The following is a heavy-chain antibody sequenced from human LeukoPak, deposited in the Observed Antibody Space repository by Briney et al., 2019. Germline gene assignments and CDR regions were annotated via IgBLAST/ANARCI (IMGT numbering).Heavy chain of an antibody. CDR2: INHSGST. Sequence: SETLSLTCAVYGGSFSGYYWSWIRQPPGEGREWIGEINHSGSTNYNPPLKSRVTISVDTSKKQSSLKLKSVTGADTAVSYCASGGRSGHYNCFDPWGQGTLVTVPS. D-gene: IGHD3-3*01. CDR3: ASGGRSGHYNCFDP. J-gene: IGHJ5*02. CDR1: GGSFSGYY. V-gene: IGHV4-34*01.